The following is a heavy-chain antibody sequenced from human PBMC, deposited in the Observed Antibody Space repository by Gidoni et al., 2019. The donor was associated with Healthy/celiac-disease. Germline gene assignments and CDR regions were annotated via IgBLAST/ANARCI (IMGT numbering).Heavy chain of an antibody. D-gene: IGHD6-19*01. CDR1: GFTFDDYA. Sequence: EVQLVESGGGLVQPGRSLRLSCAASGFTFDDYAMHWVRQAPGKGMEWVSGISWNSGSIGYADSVKGRFTIARDNAKNSLYLQMNSLRAEDTALYYCAKGSVAGPIYDAFDIWGQGTMVTVSS. J-gene: IGHJ3*02. CDR2: ISWNSGSI. CDR3: AKGSVAGPIYDAFDI. V-gene: IGHV3-9*01.